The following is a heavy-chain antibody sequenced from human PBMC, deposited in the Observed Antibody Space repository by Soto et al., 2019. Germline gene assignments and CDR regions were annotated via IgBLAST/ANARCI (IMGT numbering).Heavy chain of an antibody. D-gene: IGHD5-12*01. CDR1: GGTFSSLG. Sequence: QVQLLQSGAEVKRPGSSVKVSCEASGGTFSSLGFTWVRQAPGQGLERMGGIIPISGRTTFAQKFQGGVTITADESTRATYMELTTRTSDDTAMYYCATRGTQGRWLEFADYWGQGTLVTVSS. CDR3: ATRGTQGRWLEFADY. CDR2: IIPISGRT. J-gene: IGHJ4*02. V-gene: IGHV1-69*01.